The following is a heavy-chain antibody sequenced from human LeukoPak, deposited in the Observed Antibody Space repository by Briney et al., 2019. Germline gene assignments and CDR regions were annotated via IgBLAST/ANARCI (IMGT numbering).Heavy chain of an antibody. CDR1: GGSFSGYY. V-gene: IGHV4-34*01. J-gene: IGHJ4*02. CDR2: INHSGST. Sequence: SETLSLTCVVYGGSFSGYYWSWIRQPPGKGLEWIGEINHSGSTNYNPSLKSRVTISVDTSKNQFSLKLSSVTAADTAVYYCARREYSSGWSTGLFDYWGQGTLVTVSS. CDR3: ARREYSSGWSTGLFDY. D-gene: IGHD6-19*01.